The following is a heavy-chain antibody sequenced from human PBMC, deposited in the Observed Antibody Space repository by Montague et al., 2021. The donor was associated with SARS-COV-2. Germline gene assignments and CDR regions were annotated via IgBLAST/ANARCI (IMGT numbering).Heavy chain of an antibody. CDR1: GGSISSSSYY. J-gene: IGHJ5*02. V-gene: IGHV4-39*07. CDR2: IYYSGST. Sequence: SETLSLTCTVSGGSISSSSYYWGWIRQPPGKGLEWIGSIYYSGSTYYNPSLKSRVTISVDTSKNQFSLKLSSVTAADTAVYYCARDPRVVVAATLSNWFDPWGQGTLVTVSS. D-gene: IGHD2-15*01. CDR3: ARDPRVVVAATLSNWFDP.